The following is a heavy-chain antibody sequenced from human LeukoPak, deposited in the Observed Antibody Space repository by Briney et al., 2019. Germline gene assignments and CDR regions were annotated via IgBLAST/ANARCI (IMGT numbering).Heavy chain of an antibody. CDR2: IYYSGSA. J-gene: IGHJ4*02. D-gene: IGHD6-13*01. V-gene: IGHV4-59*08. CDR3: ARLIGPPGAGTHFDY. CDR1: GDSISGYY. Sequence: SETLSLTCSVSGDSISGYYWSWIRQPPGRGLEWIGYIYYSGSATYNPSLKSRVTMSVDTSKNQFSLRLSSVTAADTAVYYCARLIGPPGAGTHFDYRGQGTLVPVSS.